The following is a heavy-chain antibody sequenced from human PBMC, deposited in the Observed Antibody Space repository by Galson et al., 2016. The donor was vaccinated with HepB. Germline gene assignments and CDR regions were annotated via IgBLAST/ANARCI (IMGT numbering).Heavy chain of an antibody. CDR1: GFSFSRYA. V-gene: IGHV3-23*01. D-gene: IGHD2-21*02. J-gene: IGHJ4*02. Sequence: SLRLSCAASGFSFSRYAMSWVRQAPGKGLEWVSTISGSGGSTYYADSVKGRFTISRDNSKNTLYLQMNSLRVEDTAVYYCAKLDCGRNCPRDYWGQGTQVTVSS. CDR3: AKLDCGRNCPRDY. CDR2: ISGSGGST.